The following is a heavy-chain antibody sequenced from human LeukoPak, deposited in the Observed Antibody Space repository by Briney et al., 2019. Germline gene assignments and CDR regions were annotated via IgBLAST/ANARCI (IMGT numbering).Heavy chain of an antibody. V-gene: IGHV3-23*01. CDR1: GFTFSSYA. J-gene: IGHJ4*02. CDR3: AKYIVVVVAATHLDY. D-gene: IGHD2-15*01. Sequence: GGSLRLSCAASGFTFSSYAMSWVRQAPGKGLEWVSAISGSGGSTYYADSVKGWFTISRDNSKNTLYLQMNSLRAEDTAVYYCAKYIVVVVAATHLDYWGQGTLVTVSS. CDR2: ISGSGGST.